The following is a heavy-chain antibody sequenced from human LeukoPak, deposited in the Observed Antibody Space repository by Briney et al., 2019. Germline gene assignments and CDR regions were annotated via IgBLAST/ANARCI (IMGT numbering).Heavy chain of an antibody. V-gene: IGHV1-8*03. CDR2: MNPNSGNT. CDR1: GYTFTSYD. Sequence: ASVKVSCKASGYTFTSYDINWVRQAAGQGLEWMGWMNPNSGNTGYAQKFQGRVTITRNTSISTAYMELSSLRSEDTAVYYCARIGQLAPFDYWGQGTLVTVSS. D-gene: IGHD6-6*01. J-gene: IGHJ4*02. CDR3: ARIGQLAPFDY.